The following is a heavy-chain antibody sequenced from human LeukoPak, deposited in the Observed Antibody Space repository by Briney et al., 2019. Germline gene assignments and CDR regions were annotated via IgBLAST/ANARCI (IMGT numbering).Heavy chain of an antibody. Sequence: KSGGSLRLSCAASGFTFSSYWMSWVRQAPGKGLEWVANIKQDGSEKYYVDSVKGRFTISRDNAKNSLYLQMNSLRAEDTAVYYCARDNLLRITMVREVDAFDIWGQGTMVTVSS. CDR1: GFTFSSYW. D-gene: IGHD3-10*01. V-gene: IGHV3-7*01. J-gene: IGHJ3*02. CDR2: IKQDGSEK. CDR3: ARDNLLRITMVREVDAFDI.